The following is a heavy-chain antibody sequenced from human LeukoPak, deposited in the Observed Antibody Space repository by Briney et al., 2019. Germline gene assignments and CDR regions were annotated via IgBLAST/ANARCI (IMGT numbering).Heavy chain of an antibody. CDR2: ISSSSSYI. CDR1: GFTFSSYS. Sequence: GGSLRLSCAASGFTFSSYSMNWVRQAPGKGLEWVSSISSSSSYIYYADSVKGQFTISRDNAKNSLYLQMNSLRAEDTAVYYCAREDSYYYGSESYPFDYWGQGTLVTVSS. V-gene: IGHV3-21*01. CDR3: AREDSYYYGSESYPFDY. D-gene: IGHD3-10*01. J-gene: IGHJ4*02.